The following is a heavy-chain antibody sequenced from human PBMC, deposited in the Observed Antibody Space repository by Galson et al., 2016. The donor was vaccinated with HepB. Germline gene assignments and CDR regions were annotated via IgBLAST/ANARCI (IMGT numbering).Heavy chain of an antibody. CDR2: IGGSGGST. CDR3: AKSLIVGPTMNWYFDL. CDR1: GFTFSSYV. V-gene: IGHV3-23*01. J-gene: IGHJ2*01. Sequence: SLRLSCAASGFTFSSYVMSWVRQAPGKGLEWVSGIGGSGGSTYYADSVKGRFTISRDNSKNTLYLLMNSLRAEDTAVYYCAKSLIVGPTMNWYFDLWGRGTLVTVSS. D-gene: IGHD1-26*01.